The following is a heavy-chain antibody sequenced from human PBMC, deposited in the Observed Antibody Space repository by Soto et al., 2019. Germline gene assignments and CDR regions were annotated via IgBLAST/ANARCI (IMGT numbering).Heavy chain of an antibody. J-gene: IGHJ6*02. CDR2: IIPIFGTA. V-gene: IGHV1-69*06. CDR3: AVPRCSSTSCPRSYYYYGMDV. CDR1: GGTFSSYA. D-gene: IGHD2-2*01. Sequence: SVKVSCKASGGTFSSYAISWVRQAPGQGLEWMGGIIPIFGTANYAQKFQGRVTITADKSTSTAYMELSSLRSEDTAVYYCAVPRCSSTSCPRSYYYYGMDVWGQGTTVTV.